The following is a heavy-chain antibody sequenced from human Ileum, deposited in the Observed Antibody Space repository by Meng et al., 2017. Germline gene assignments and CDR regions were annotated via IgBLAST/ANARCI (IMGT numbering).Heavy chain of an antibody. CDR1: GDSISSRNW. D-gene: IGHD2/OR15-2a*01. CDR2: IFHTGST. CDR3: ATNKNKKIDY. J-gene: IGHJ4*02. V-gene: IGHV4-4*02. Sequence: QGQLQGSGPGLGEPSGTLSLTCVVSGDSISSRNWWNWVRQPPGKGLEWIGEIFHTGSTNYNPSLKSRVTISADKSKNQFSLNLSSVTAADTAVYYCATNKNKKIDYWGQGTLVTVSS.